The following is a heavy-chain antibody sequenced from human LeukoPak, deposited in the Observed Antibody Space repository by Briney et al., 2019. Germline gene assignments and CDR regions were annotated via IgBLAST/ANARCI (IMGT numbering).Heavy chain of an antibody. Sequence: PGGSLRLSCAVSGITLSNYGMSWVRQAPGKGLEWVAVISYDGSNKYYADSVKGRFTISRDNSKNTLYLQMNSLRAEDTAVYYCARDRYSGYEFGDAFDIWGQGTMVTVSS. CDR3: ARDRYSGYEFGDAFDI. J-gene: IGHJ3*02. V-gene: IGHV3-30*03. CDR2: ISYDGSNK. CDR1: GITLSNYG. D-gene: IGHD5-12*01.